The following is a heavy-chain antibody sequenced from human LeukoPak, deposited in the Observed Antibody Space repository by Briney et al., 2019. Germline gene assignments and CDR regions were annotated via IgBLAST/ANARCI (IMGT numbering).Heavy chain of an antibody. CDR2: IHYSGTT. CDR3: ERLISIHDAFDI. V-gene: IGHV4-61*01. Sequence: SETLSLTCTVSGGSVSSDTYYWSWIRQPPGKGLEWIGYIHYSGTTNYNPSLKSRVTISVDTSKNQFSLKLSSVTAADTAIYYCERLISIHDAFDIWGQGTLVTVSS. CDR1: GGSVSSDTYY. J-gene: IGHJ3*02. D-gene: IGHD3-3*02.